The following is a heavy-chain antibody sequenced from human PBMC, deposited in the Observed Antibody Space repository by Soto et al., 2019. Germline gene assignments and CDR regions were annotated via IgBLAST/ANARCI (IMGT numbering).Heavy chain of an antibody. CDR1: GFDFSAYT. CDR3: ARDQPGDTDLWSGDLNSGYLNH. Sequence: EVQLLESGGGLVNPGGSLRLSCDASGFDFSAYTMNWVRQAPGTGLEWVSSISAGITYIYYADSVKGRFTTSRDDSKNSLYLQMNSLTVEDTAGYYCARDQPGDTDLWSGDLNSGYLNHWGQGTLVTVSS. D-gene: IGHD3-3*01. CDR2: ISAGITYI. V-gene: IGHV3-21*02. J-gene: IGHJ1*01.